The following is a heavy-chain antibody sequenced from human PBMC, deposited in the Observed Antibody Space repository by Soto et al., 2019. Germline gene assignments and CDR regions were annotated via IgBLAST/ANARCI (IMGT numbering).Heavy chain of an antibody. CDR1: GGTFSSYA. D-gene: IGHD4-17*01. J-gene: IGHJ2*01. V-gene: IGHV1-69*01. CDR2: IIPIFGTA. CDR3: ARVPTGYGGNSPYWYFDL. Sequence: QVQLVQSGAEVKKPGSSVKVSCKASGGTFSSYAISWVRQAPGQGLEWMGGIIPIFGTANYAQKFQGRVTITADESTSTAYMELSSLRSEDTAVYYCARVPTGYGGNSPYWYFDLWGRGTLVTVSS.